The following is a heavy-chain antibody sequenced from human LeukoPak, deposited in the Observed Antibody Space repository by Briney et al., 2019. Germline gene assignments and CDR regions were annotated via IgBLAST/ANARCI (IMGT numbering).Heavy chain of an antibody. CDR1: GFTFSDYY. CDR3: VREYQPLLYGDY. CDR2: ISGSGSTI. V-gene: IGHV3-11*04. Sequence: GGSLRLSCSASGFTFSDYYMSWIRQAPGKGLEWVSYISGSGSTIYYADSVKGRFTISRDNAKSSLYLQMNSLRAEDTALYYCVREYQPLLYGDYWGQGSLVTVSS. D-gene: IGHD2-2*02. J-gene: IGHJ4*02.